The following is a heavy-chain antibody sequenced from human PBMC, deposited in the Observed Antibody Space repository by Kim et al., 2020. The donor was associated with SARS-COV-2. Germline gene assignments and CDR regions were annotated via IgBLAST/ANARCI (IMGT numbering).Heavy chain of an antibody. CDR3: ARCYYDILTGGVNFDY. Sequence: SETLSLTCTVSGGSISSSSYYWGWIRQPPGKGLEWIGSIYYSGSTYYNPSLKSRVTISVDTSKNQFSLKLSSVTAADTAVYYCARCYYDILTGGVNFDYWGQGTLVTVSS. J-gene: IGHJ4*02. CDR1: GGSISSSSYY. V-gene: IGHV4-39*01. CDR2: IYYSGST. D-gene: IGHD3-9*01.